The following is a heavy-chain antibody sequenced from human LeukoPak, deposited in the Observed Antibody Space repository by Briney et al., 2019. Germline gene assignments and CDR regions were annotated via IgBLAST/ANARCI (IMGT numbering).Heavy chain of an antibody. CDR3: ARETPTGSYFGY. CDR2: INPNSGGT. CDR1: GYTFTGYY. J-gene: IGHJ4*02. Sequence: GASVKISCKSSGYTFTGYYIHWVRQAPGQGLQWMGWINPNSGGTKYAQKFQGRVTMTRDTSISTASMELSSLRSDDTAVYYCARETPTGSYFGYWGQGTLVTVSS. V-gene: IGHV1-2*02. D-gene: IGHD1-26*01.